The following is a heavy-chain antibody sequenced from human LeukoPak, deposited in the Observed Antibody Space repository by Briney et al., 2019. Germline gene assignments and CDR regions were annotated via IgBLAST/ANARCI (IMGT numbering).Heavy chain of an antibody. D-gene: IGHD6-13*01. CDR2: IYSGGST. Sequence: PGGSLRLSCAASGFTVSSNYMSWVRQAPGKGLEWVSVIYSGGSTYYADSVKGRFTISRDNSKNTLYLQMNSLRAEDTAVYYCAKDRAVDIAAAGLIDYWGQGTLVTVSS. J-gene: IGHJ4*02. CDR3: AKDRAVDIAAAGLIDY. V-gene: IGHV3-53*01. CDR1: GFTVSSNY.